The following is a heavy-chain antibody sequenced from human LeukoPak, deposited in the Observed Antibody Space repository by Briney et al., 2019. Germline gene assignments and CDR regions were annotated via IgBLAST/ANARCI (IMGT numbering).Heavy chain of an antibody. Sequence: GGSLRLSCAASGFTFSSYSMNWVRQAPGKGLEWVSSISSRSTYIYHADSVKGRFTISRDTSKNTVSLQMNSLRAEDTAVYYCAGDKATGGWYEFDYWGQGTLVTVSS. CDR3: AGDKATGGWYEFDY. CDR1: GFTFSSYS. J-gene: IGHJ4*02. D-gene: IGHD6-19*01. V-gene: IGHV3-21*04. CDR2: ISSRSTYI.